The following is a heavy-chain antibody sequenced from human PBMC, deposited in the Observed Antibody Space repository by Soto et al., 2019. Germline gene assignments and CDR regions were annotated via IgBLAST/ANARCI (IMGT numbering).Heavy chain of an antibody. CDR1: GFTFSSYG. CDR3: ARDAEAYVNVMGTIRSGYYYHGLDV. Sequence: QVQLVESGGGVVQPGRSLRLSCVGSGFTFSSYGIHWVRQAPGKGLEWVAVVSYDGSGKYYAESVKGRFTISRDNSKTTLYLQMNTLGVEDTAVYHCARDAEAYVNVMGTIRSGYYYHGLDVWGQGTTVFVSS. D-gene: IGHD1-1*01. CDR2: VSYDGSGK. V-gene: IGHV3-30*03. J-gene: IGHJ6*02.